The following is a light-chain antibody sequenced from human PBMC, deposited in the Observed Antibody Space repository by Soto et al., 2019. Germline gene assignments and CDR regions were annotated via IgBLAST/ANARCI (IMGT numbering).Light chain of an antibody. CDR2: GAS. CDR3: QQYGSSPIT. Sequence: IMMTQSPATLSVSLGERATLSCRAGQTIYSNVAWYQQKPGQAPRLLIYGASSRATGIPDRFSGSGSGTDFTLTISRLEPEDFAVYYCQQYGSSPITFGQGTRLEIK. CDR1: QTIYSN. V-gene: IGKV3-20*01. J-gene: IGKJ5*01.